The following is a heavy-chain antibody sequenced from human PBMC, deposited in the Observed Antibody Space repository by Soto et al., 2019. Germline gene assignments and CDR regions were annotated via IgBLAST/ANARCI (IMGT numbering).Heavy chain of an antibody. CDR3: AKASTMVTSFYFDH. CDR1: GFTFSRYG. V-gene: IGHV3-30*18. D-gene: IGHD4-17*01. CDR2: ISCHGSDK. J-gene: IGHJ4*02. Sequence: QVQLVESGGGVVQPGRSLRLSCAASGFTFSRYGMHWFRQAPGKGLEWVAAISCHGSDKYYADSVKGRFTISRDNSKNTLSLQMNSLSPEDTAVYYCAKASTMVTSFYFDHWGQGILVTVSS.